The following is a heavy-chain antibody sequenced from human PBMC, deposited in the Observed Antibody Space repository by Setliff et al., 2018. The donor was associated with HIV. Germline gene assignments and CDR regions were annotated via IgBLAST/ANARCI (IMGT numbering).Heavy chain of an antibody. CDR2: IYPDDSHT. CDR1: GNSFTRHW. V-gene: IGHV5-51*01. Sequence: PGESLKISCKGSGNSFTRHWIGWVRQMPGKGLEWMGIIYPDDSHTRYSPSFQGQVTISADKSITTVYLQWTSLRASDTGMYYCARSQYEQSSDGPNIWGQGTMVTVSS. D-gene: IGHD2-2*01. J-gene: IGHJ3*02. CDR3: ARSQYEQSSDGPNI.